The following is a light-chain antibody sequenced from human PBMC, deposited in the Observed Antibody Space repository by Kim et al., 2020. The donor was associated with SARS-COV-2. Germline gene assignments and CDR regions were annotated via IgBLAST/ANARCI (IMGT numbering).Light chain of an antibody. CDR3: CSFAANFYV. CDR1: NSDIGGYNY. CDR2: DVF. V-gene: IGLV2-11*01. J-gene: IGLJ1*01. Sequence: SPGQSVTISCTGTNSDIGGYNYVSWYQQRPGKAPELMIYDVFTRPSGVPDRFSGSKSGNTASLTISGLQPEDEADYYCCSFAANFYVFGTGTKVTVL.